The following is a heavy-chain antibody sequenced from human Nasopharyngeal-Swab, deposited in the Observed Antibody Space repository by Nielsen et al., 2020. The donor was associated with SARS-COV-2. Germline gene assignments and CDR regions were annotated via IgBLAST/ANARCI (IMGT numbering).Heavy chain of an antibody. CDR2: IYPDDSDT. CDR3: ARQGGDGYYFDY. J-gene: IGHJ4*02. D-gene: IGHD2-21*02. Sequence: VRQMPGKGPEWMGLIYPDDSDTRYSPSFQGQVTISADTSISTAYLQWSSLKASDTAMYYCARQGGDGYYFDYWGQGTLVTVSS. V-gene: IGHV5-51*01.